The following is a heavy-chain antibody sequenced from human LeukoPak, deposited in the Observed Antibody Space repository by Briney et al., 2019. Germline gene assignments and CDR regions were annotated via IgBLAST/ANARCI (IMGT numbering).Heavy chain of an antibody. CDR1: GFTFSSYG. Sequence: PGGSLRLSCAASGFTFSSYGMHWVRQAPGKGLEWVAVIWYDGSNKYYADSVKGRFTISRDNSKNTLYLQMNSLRAEDTAVYYCARGGKTYYYDSSGYYLDYWGQGTLVTVSS. V-gene: IGHV3-33*08. J-gene: IGHJ4*02. CDR2: IWYDGSNK. D-gene: IGHD3-22*01. CDR3: ARGGKTYYYDSSGYYLDY.